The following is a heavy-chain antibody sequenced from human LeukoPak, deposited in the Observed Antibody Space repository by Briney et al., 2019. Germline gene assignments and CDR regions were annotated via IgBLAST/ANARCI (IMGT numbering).Heavy chain of an antibody. CDR3: ARSPERLRFLEWLPPNYYYGMDV. D-gene: IGHD3-3*01. V-gene: IGHV1-8*01. J-gene: IGHJ6*02. Sequence: ASVKVSCKACGYTFTSYDINWVRQATGQGLEWMGWRNPNSGNTGYAQKLQGRVTMTRNTSISTAYMELSSLRSEDRAVYYCARSPERLRFLEWLPPNYYYGMDVWGQGTTVTVSS. CDR2: RNPNSGNT. CDR1: GYTFTSYD.